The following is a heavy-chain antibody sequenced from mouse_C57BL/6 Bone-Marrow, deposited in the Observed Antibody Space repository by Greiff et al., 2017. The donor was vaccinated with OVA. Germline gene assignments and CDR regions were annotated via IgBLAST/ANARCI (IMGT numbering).Heavy chain of an antibody. CDR1: GYTFTYYW. CDR3: ARDYGNNYYAMDY. V-gene: IGHV1-69*01. Sequence: VQLQQPGAELVMPGASVKLSCKASGYTFTYYWMHWVQQRPGQGLEWIGEIDPSASYTNYTQKFKVKFTLTVDKASSTAYMQLSSLTSEDSAVYYCARDYGNNYYAMDYGGQGTSVTVSS. CDR2: IDPSASYT. D-gene: IGHD2-1*01. J-gene: IGHJ4*01.